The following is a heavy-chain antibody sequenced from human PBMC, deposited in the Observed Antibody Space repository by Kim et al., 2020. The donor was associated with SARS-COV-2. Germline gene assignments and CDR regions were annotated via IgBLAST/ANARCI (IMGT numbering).Heavy chain of an antibody. CDR1: GFTFSSYS. D-gene: IGHD3-10*01. J-gene: IGHJ4*02. Sequence: GGSLRLSCAASGFTFSSYSMNWVRQAPGKGLEWVSYISSSSSTIYYADSVKGRFTISRDNAKNSLYLQMNSLRAEDTAVYYCAVLYGSGDSDYWGQGTLVTVSS. CDR3: AVLYGSGDSDY. CDR2: ISSSSSTI. V-gene: IGHV3-48*04.